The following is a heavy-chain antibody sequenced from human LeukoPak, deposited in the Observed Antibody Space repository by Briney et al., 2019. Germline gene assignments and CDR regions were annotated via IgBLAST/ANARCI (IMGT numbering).Heavy chain of an antibody. J-gene: IGHJ4*02. CDR1: GFTFSSSW. Sequence: GGSLRLSCAASGFTFSSSWMGWVRQAPGKGLEWVANIKEDGSEKYYVDSVKGRFTFSRDNAKNSLYLQMNSLRAEDTAVYYCARVPGVPSLDYWGQGTLVTVSS. V-gene: IGHV3-7*01. CDR2: IKEDGSEK. CDR3: ARVPGVPSLDY. D-gene: IGHD7-27*01.